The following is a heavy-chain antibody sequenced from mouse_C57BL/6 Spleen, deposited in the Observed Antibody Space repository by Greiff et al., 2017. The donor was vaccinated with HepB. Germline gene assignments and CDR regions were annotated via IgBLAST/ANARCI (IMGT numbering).Heavy chain of an antibody. D-gene: IGHD1-1*01. CDR1: GYTFTSYT. CDR2: INPSSGYT. Sequence: QVQLQQSGAELARPGASVKMSCKASGYTFTSYTMHWVKQRPGQGLEWIGYINPSSGYTKYNQKFKDKATLTADKSSSTAYMQLSSLTSEDSAVYDCAREDGSSLYAMDYWGQGTSVTVSS. CDR3: AREDGSSLYAMDY. J-gene: IGHJ4*01. V-gene: IGHV1-4*01.